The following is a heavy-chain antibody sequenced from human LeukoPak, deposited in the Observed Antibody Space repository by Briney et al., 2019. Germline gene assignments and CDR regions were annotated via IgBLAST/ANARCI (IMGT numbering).Heavy chain of an antibody. J-gene: IGHJ4*02. CDR1: GFTFSSYA. Sequence: GGSLRLSCVASGFTFSSYAMSWVRQAPGKGLEWVSTIGGGGEYTYYADSVKGRFIISRDNSKNTFYLQMNSLRAEDTAVYYCAKVLSGSQDYWGQGTLVTVSS. CDR2: IGGGGEYT. D-gene: IGHD1-26*01. V-gene: IGHV3-23*01. CDR3: AKVLSGSQDY.